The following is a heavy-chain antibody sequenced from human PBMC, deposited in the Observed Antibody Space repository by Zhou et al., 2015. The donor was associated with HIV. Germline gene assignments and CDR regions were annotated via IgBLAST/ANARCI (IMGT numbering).Heavy chain of an antibody. J-gene: IGHJ4*02. CDR3: ARGAILKTPRY. V-gene: IGHV1-3*01. CDR1: GYTFTDYP. CDR2: INAGDHDT. Sequence: QVQLVQSGTEVEKPGASVKLSCKTSGYTFTDYPIHWVRQAPGQGLEWMGWINAGDHDTQYSQKFQGRVTLTRDTSASTAYMELSSLRPEDTALYYCARGAILKTPRYWGQGTLVTVSS. D-gene: IGHD3-3*01.